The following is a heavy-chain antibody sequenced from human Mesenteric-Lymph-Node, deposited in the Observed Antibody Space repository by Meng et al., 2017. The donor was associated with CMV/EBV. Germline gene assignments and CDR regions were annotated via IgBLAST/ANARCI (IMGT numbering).Heavy chain of an antibody. D-gene: IGHD3-10*01. CDR1: GDSVNSANFY. V-gene: IGHV4-61*01. CDR2: VYYSGNT. CDR3: ARVSPYFRGYGSGSYSWFDP. Sequence: SETLSLTCTVSGDSVNSANFYWSWIRQAPGKGLEYIGYVYYSGNTDYNPSLKSRVTISVDTSKNQFSLKLRSVTAADTAVYYCARVSPYFRGYGSGSYSWFDPWGQGTLVTVSS. J-gene: IGHJ5*02.